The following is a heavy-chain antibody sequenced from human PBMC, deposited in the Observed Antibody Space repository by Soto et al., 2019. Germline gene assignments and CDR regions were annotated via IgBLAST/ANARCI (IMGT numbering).Heavy chain of an antibody. CDR1: GHTFTSYY. Sequence: ASVKVSCKASGHTFTSYYMHWVRQAPGQGLEWMGIINPSGGSTSYAQKFQGRVTMTRDTSTSTVYMELSSLRSEDTAVYYCARVWTIGGGRNGMDVWGQGTTVTVSS. CDR2: INPSGGST. V-gene: IGHV1-46*01. CDR3: ARVWTIGGGRNGMDV. J-gene: IGHJ6*02. D-gene: IGHD1-26*01.